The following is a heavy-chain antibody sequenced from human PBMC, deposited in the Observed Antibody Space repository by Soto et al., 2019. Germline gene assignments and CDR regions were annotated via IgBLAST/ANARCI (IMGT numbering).Heavy chain of an antibody. CDR1: GGSISSYY. D-gene: IGHD3-22*01. V-gene: IGHV4-59*13. CDR2: IYCSGST. CDR3: ASIYDGSGHDAFDI. Sequence: SETLSLTCTLPGGSISSYYWSWIRQPPGKGLEWIGYIYCSGSTNYNPSLKSRVTISVDTSKNQFSLKLSPVTAADTAVYYCASIYDGSGHDAFDIWGQGTMVTVSS. J-gene: IGHJ3*02.